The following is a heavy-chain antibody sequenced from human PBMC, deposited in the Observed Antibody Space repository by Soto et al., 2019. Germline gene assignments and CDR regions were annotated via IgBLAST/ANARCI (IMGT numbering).Heavy chain of an antibody. D-gene: IGHD5-12*01. CDR3: TRQGPRDGYNWGFDF. Sequence: GGSLRLSCAASGFTFSGSDMHWVRQASGKGLEWVGRVRSKANIHATEFAASVKGRFTISRDDSKNTVYLQMSSLRTEDTAVYYCTRQGPRDGYNWGFDFWGQGALDTVSS. CDR2: VRSKANIHAT. CDR1: GFTFSGSD. J-gene: IGHJ4*02. V-gene: IGHV3-73*01.